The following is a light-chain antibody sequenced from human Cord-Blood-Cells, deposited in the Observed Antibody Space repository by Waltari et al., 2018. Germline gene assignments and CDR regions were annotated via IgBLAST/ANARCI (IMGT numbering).Light chain of an antibody. CDR3: SSYTSNSTPYV. J-gene: IGLJ1*01. V-gene: IGLV2-14*01. CDR2: DVS. Sequence: QSALTQPASVSGSPGQSITIPCTGTSRDVGGYNYVSWYQQHPGKAPKLMIYDVSNRPSGVSNRFSGSKSGNTASLTISGLQAEDEADYYCSSYTSNSTPYVFGTGTKVTVL. CDR1: SRDVGGYNY.